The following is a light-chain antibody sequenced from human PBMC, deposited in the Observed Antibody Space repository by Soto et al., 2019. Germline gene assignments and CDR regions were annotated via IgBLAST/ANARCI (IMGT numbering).Light chain of an antibody. CDR1: SSDIGGYDF. Sequence: QSVLTQPPSASGSPGQSVTISCTGSSSDIGGYDFVSWYQQHPGKVPKLLIYEVTKRPSGVPDRFSGSKSGNTASLTVSGLQAYDEADYYCCSHAGRKTDYLFGPGTKLTVL. CDR2: EVT. CDR3: CSHAGRKTDYL. J-gene: IGLJ1*01. V-gene: IGLV2-8*01.